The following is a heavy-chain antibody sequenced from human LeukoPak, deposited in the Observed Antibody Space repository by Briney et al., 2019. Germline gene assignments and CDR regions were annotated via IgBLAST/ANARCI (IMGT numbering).Heavy chain of an antibody. D-gene: IGHD4-23*01. Sequence: PSETLSLTCTVSGGSISSSSYYWGWIRQPPGKGLEWIGSIYYSGSTYYNPSLKSRVTISVDTSKNQFSLKLSSVTAADTAVYYCARRGRCGGIDYCGQGTLVTVSS. CDR2: IYYSGST. J-gene: IGHJ4*02. V-gene: IGHV4-39*01. CDR1: GGSISSSSYY. CDR3: ARRGRCGGIDY.